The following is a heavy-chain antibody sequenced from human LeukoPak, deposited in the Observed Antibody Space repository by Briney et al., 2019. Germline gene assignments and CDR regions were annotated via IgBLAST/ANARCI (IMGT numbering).Heavy chain of an antibody. CDR1: GFTFSSNL. CDR2: INSDGRST. V-gene: IGHV3-74*01. D-gene: IGHD3-10*01. J-gene: IGHJ4*02. CDR3: ARDLSGAIDY. Sequence: SGGSLRLSCAASGFTFSSNLMHWVRHGPGKGLVWVSHINSDGRSTRYADSVKGRFTISRDNAKNTLYLQMNSLRAEDTAVYFCARDLSGAIDYWGQGTQVTLSS.